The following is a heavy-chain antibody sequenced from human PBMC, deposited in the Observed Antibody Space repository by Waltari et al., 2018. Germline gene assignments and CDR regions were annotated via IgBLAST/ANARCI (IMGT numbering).Heavy chain of an antibody. D-gene: IGHD5-12*01. CDR2: INPNNGGT. CDR3: VRRDGYLNEF. CDR1: GYTFTDYY. V-gene: IGHV1-2*02. J-gene: IGHJ4*02. Sequence: QVHLVQSGAEVRKPGASVKVSCRASGYTFTDYYLHWVRQAPGQGLEWVGWINPNNGGTNYAQNFQGRVTMTRDTPITTAYMELNSLKSDDTAVYYCVRRDGYLNEFWGQGTLVTVSS.